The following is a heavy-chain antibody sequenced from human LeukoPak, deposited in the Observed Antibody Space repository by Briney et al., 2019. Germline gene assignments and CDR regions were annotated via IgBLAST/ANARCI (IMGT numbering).Heavy chain of an antibody. CDR3: ARNTMAVDY. J-gene: IGHJ4*02. V-gene: IGHV4-59*01. CDR1: GGSINSYY. Sequence: SETLSLTCTVSGGSINSYYWSWIRQPPGKGLEWIGYIYYSGSTNYNPSLKSRVTISVDTSKNQFSLKLSSVTAADTAVYYCARNTMAVDYWGQGTLVTVSS. CDR2: IYYSGST. D-gene: IGHD3-10*01.